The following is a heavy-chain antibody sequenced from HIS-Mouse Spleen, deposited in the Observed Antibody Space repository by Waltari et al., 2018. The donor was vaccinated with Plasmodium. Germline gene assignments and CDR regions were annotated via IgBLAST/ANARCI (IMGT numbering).Heavy chain of an antibody. J-gene: IGHJ4*02. CDR3: ARGVGYCSGGSCDHYFDY. D-gene: IGHD2-15*01. CDR2: INHSGST. CDR1: GGSFSGYY. Sequence: QVQLQQWGAGLLKPSETLSLTCAVYGGSFSGYYWSWIRQPPGQGLEWIGEINHSGSTNKNPYLNSRVTISVDTSKNQFSLKLSSVTAADTAVYYCARGVGYCSGGSCDHYFDYWGQGTLVTVSS. V-gene: IGHV4-34*01.